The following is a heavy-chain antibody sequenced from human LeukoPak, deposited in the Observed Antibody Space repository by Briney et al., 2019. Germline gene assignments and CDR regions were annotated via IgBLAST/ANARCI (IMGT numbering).Heavy chain of an antibody. Sequence: GGSLRLSCAASGFTFSSYAMSWVRQAPGKGLEWVSVISGSGGSTYYADSVKGRFTISRDNSKNTLFLQMNSLRAEDTAVYYCAKDRTYGDFVASLIVYWGQGTLVTVSS. CDR1: GFTFSSYA. CDR3: AKDRTYGDFVASLIVY. V-gene: IGHV3-23*01. CDR2: ISGSGGST. J-gene: IGHJ4*02. D-gene: IGHD4-17*01.